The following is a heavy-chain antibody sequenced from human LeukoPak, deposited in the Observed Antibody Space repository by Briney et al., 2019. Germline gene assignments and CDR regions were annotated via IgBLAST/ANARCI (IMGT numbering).Heavy chain of an antibody. D-gene: IGHD6-19*01. CDR3: ARLDSGWYMYYFDY. J-gene: IGHJ4*02. Sequence: GGSLRLSCAASGFTFSSYSMNWVRQAPGEGLEWVSSISSSSSYIYYADSVKGRFTISRDNAKNSLYLQMNSLRAEDTAVYYCARLDSGWYMYYFDYWGQGTLVTVSS. V-gene: IGHV3-21*01. CDR1: GFTFSSYS. CDR2: ISSSSSYI.